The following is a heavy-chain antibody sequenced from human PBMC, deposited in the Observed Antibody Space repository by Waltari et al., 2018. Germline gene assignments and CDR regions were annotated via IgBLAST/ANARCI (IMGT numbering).Heavy chain of an antibody. Sequence: EVQLVESGGGLIQPGGSMRLSCAASGFTVNSNYMSWDRQAPGKGLEWVSVIYSGGSTYYADSVKGRFSISRDNSKNTLSLQMNSLRVEDTAVYYCARANPTAKVFDYWGQGTLVTVSS. V-gene: IGHV3-53*01. CDR2: IYSGGST. CDR1: GFTVNSNY. D-gene: IGHD5-18*01. J-gene: IGHJ4*02. CDR3: ARANPTAKVFDY.